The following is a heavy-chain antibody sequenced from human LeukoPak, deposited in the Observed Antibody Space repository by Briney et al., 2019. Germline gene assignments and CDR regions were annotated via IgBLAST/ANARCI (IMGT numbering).Heavy chain of an antibody. Sequence: KPSETLPLTCTVSGGSISSYYWSWIRQPPGKGLEWIGYIYYSGSTNYNPSLKSRVTISVDTSKNQFSLKLSSVTAADTAVYYCARSLPPYGSGTTYYGMDVWGQGTTVTVSS. D-gene: IGHD3-10*01. CDR1: GGSISSYY. CDR3: ARSLPPYGSGTTYYGMDV. V-gene: IGHV4-59*12. J-gene: IGHJ6*02. CDR2: IYYSGST.